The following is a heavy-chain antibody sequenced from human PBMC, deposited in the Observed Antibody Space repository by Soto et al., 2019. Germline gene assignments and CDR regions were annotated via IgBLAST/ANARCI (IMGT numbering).Heavy chain of an antibody. J-gene: IGHJ6*03. D-gene: IGHD2-15*01. CDR2: ISSSSSTI. CDR1: GFTFSSYS. CDR3: ARDGVRYCSGGSCFMGYYYYYMDV. Sequence: GGSLRLSCAASGFTFSSYSMNWVRQAPGKGLEWVSYISSSSSTIYYADSVKGRFTISRDNAKNSLYLQMNSLRAEDTAVYYCARDGVRYCSGGSCFMGYYYYYMDVWGKGTTVTVS. V-gene: IGHV3-48*01.